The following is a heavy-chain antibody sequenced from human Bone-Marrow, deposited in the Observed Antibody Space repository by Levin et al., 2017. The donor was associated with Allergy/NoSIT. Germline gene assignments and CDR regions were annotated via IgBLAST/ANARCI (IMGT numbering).Heavy chain of an antibody. J-gene: IGHJ6*02. CDR2: IIPMFQKS. Sequence: SVKVSCKASGGDFSSYAFNWVRQAPGQGLEWMGGIIPMFQKSNYAEKFLGRVTITADESTNTTYMSLSSMTFEETAVYYCARSFRRNYFHAMDVWGQGTTVTVSS. CDR3: ARSFRRNYFHAMDV. V-gene: IGHV1-69*13. D-gene: IGHD2/OR15-2a*01. CDR1: GGDFSSYA.